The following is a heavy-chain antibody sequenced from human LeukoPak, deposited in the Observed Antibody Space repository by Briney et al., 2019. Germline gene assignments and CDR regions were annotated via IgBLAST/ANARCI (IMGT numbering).Heavy chain of an antibody. CDR3: TREPASYDFWSGTEYFQH. V-gene: IGHV3-49*04. D-gene: IGHD3-3*01. CDR1: GFTFGDYA. CDR2: LRTKAYGGTT. Sequence: PGRSLRLSCTASGFTFGDYAVSWVRQAPGKGLEWVGFLRTKAYGGTTEYAASVKGRFTISRDDSKSIAYLQMNSLKTEDTAVYYCTREPASYDFWSGTEYFQHWGQGTLVTVSS. J-gene: IGHJ1*01.